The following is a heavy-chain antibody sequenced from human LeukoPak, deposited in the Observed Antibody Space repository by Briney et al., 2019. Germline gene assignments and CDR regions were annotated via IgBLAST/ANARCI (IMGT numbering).Heavy chain of an antibody. CDR1: GGSISSGGYY. Sequence: SSETLSLTCTVSGGSISSGGYYWSWIRQHPGKGLEWIGYIYYSGSTYYNPSLKSRVTISVDTSKNQFSLKLSSVTAADTAVYYCARVPHYYDSSGYRPNAFDIWGQGTMVTVSS. J-gene: IGHJ3*02. D-gene: IGHD3-22*01. CDR3: ARVPHYYDSSGYRPNAFDI. CDR2: IYYSGST. V-gene: IGHV4-31*03.